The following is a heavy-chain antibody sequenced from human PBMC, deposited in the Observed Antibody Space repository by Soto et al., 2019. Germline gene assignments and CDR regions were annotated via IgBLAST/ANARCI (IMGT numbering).Heavy chain of an antibody. D-gene: IGHD2-21*02. J-gene: IGHJ3*02. CDR2: IIPIFGTA. V-gene: IGHV1-69*12. CDR1: GGTFSSYA. Sequence: QVQLVQSGAEVKKPGSSVKVSCKASGGTFSSYAISWVRQAPGQGLEWMGGIIPIFGTANYAQKFQGRVTIPADESTSTAYMELSSLRSEDTAVYYCASQAYCGGDCAFDIWGQGTMVTVSS. CDR3: ASQAYCGGDCAFDI.